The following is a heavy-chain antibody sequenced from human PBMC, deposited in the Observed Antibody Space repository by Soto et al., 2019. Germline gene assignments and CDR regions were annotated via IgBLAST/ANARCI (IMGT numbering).Heavy chain of an antibody. D-gene: IGHD5-12*01. CDR3: ARASVGSGYD. J-gene: IGHJ4*02. V-gene: IGHV4-59*01. CDR1: GGSISGYY. CDR2: IYYSGYT. Sequence: QVQLQESGPGLVKPSETLSLTCAVSGGSISGYYCSWIRQPPGKRLEWIGYIYYSGYTNYNPSLTSRVTISVDRSKNQFYLELRSVTASDTAVYYCARASVGSGYDWGQGTLVTVSS.